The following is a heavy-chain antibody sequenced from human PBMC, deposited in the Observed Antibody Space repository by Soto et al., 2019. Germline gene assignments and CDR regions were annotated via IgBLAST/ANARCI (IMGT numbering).Heavy chain of an antibody. V-gene: IGHV3-23*01. CDR2: ISGSGGST. J-gene: IGHJ4*02. CDR3: AKVDDLWSGYYTFDY. D-gene: IGHD3-3*01. Sequence: EVQLLESGGGSVQPGGSLRLSCAASGFTFSSYAMSWVRQAPGKGLEWVSAISGSGGSTYYADSVKGRFTISRDNSKNTLYLQMNSLRAEDTAVYYGAKVDDLWSGYYTFDYWGQGTLVTVSS. CDR1: GFTFSSYA.